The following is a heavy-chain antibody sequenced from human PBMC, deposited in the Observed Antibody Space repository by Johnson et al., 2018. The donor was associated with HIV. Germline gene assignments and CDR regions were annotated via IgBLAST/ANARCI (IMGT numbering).Heavy chain of an antibody. J-gene: IGHJ3*02. CDR1: GFTFSSYG. Sequence: QVQLVESGGGVVQPGGSLRLSCAASGFTFSSYGMHWVRQAPGKGLEWVAFIRYDGSNKSYADSVKGRFTISRDNSKNTLYLQMNSLRAEDTAVYYCAKVGGRHDYGDYLGAFDIWGQGTMVTVSS. D-gene: IGHD4-17*01. CDR3: AKVGGRHDYGDYLGAFDI. V-gene: IGHV3-30*02. CDR2: IRYDGSNK.